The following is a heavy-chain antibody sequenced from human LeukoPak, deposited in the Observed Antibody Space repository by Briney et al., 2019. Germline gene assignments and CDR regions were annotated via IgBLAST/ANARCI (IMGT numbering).Heavy chain of an antibody. CDR2: IYPGDSDT. D-gene: IGHD3-10*01. V-gene: IGHV5-51*01. CDR1: GYSFTSYW. J-gene: IGHJ6*03. CDR3: ARHPYYYGSGSVADRYYYYYMDV. Sequence: PGESLKISCKGSGYSFTSYWIGWVRQMPGKGLEWMGFIYPGDSDTRYSPSFQGQVTISADKSISTAYLQWSSLKASDTAMYYCARHPYYYGSGSVADRYYYYYMDVWGKGTTVTVSS.